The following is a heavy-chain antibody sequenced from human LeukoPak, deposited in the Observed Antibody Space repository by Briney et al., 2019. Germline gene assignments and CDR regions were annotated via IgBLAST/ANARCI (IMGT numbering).Heavy chain of an antibody. CDR3: ARGGYSSGLSTRFFDY. Sequence: SETLSLTCAVYGGSFSGYYWSWIRQPPGKGLEWIGEINHSGSTNYNPSLKSRVTISVDTSKNQFSLKLSSVTAADTAVYHCARGGYSSGLSTRFFDYWGQGTLVTVSS. CDR1: GGSFSGYY. CDR2: INHSGST. J-gene: IGHJ4*02. V-gene: IGHV4-34*01. D-gene: IGHD6-25*01.